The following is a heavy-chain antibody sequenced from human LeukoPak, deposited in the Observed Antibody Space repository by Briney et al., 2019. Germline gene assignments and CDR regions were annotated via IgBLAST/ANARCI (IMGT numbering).Heavy chain of an antibody. J-gene: IGHJ4*02. CDR1: GYSISSGYY. V-gene: IGHV4-38-2*02. CDR2: MYHSGST. Sequence: SETLSLICNVSGYSISSGYYCSWIRQPPGKGLEWIASMYHSGSTYYNPSLKSRVTISVDTSKNQFSLKVRSLTASDTAVYYCARGPSIIASDSWGQGTLVTVSS. CDR3: ARGPSIIASDS. D-gene: IGHD2/OR15-2a*01.